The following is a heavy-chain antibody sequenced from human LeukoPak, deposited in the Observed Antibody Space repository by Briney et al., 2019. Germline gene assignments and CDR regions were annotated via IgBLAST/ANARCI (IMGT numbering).Heavy chain of an antibody. CDR3: ARDPYYYGSGSDQTHFFDY. J-gene: IGHJ4*02. Sequence: GASVKVSCKASGYTLTSYYMHWVRQAPGQGLEWMGIINPSGGSTSYAQKLQGRVTMTRDTSTSTVYMELSSLRSEDTAVYYCARDPYYYGSGSDQTHFFDYWGQGTLITVSS. CDR2: INPSGGST. D-gene: IGHD3-10*01. CDR1: GYTLTSYY. V-gene: IGHV1-46*01.